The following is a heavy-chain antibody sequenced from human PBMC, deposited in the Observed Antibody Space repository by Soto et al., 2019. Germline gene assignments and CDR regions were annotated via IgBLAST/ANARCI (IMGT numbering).Heavy chain of an antibody. V-gene: IGHV3-23*01. CDR1: GFTFSSYA. J-gene: IGHJ4*02. CDR3: AKGSLVLLWFGELLIDDY. Sequence: GGSLRLSCAASGFTFSSYAMSWVRQAPGKGLEWVSAISGSGGSTYYADSVKGRFTISRDNSKNTLYLQMNSLRAEDTAVYYCAKGSLVLLWFGELLIDDYWGQGTLVTVSS. CDR2: ISGSGGST. D-gene: IGHD3-10*01.